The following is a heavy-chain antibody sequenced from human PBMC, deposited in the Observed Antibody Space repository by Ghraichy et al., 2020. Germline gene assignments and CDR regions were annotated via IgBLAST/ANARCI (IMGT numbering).Heavy chain of an antibody. J-gene: IGHJ4*02. Sequence: SQTLSLTCAVSGGSISSGGYSWSWIRQPPGKGLEWIGYIYYSGSTYYNPSLKSRVTISVDTSKNQFSLKLSSVTAADTAVYYCTRDNWGSGYFDYWGQGTLVTVSS. CDR1: GGSISSGGYS. V-gene: IGHV4-30-4*07. D-gene: IGHD7-27*01. CDR2: IYYSGST. CDR3: TRDNWGSGYFDY.